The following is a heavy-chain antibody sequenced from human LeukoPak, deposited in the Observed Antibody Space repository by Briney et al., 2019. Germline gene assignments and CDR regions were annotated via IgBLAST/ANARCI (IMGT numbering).Heavy chain of an antibody. J-gene: IGHJ4*02. D-gene: IGHD1-26*01. CDR2: IKPDGSEK. Sequence: PRGSLRLSCAASGFTPSPYWTNWVRPASGEGLEWVANIKPDGSEKRYADSVKGRFTISRDNAENSLYLQMNSLRAEDTAVYYCARVVGADEGADYWGQGTLVTVSS. V-gene: IGHV3-7*04. CDR3: ARVVGADEGADY. CDR1: GFTPSPYW.